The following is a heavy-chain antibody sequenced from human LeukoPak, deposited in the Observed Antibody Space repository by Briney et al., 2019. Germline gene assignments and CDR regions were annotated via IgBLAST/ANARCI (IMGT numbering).Heavy chain of an antibody. Sequence: SETLSLICTVSGGSIRSYYWSWIRQPPGKGLEWIGYIYYSGSTKYNPSLKSRVTISVDTSKNQFSLKLSSVTAADTAVYYCARDGRDGYNDFDYWGQGTLVTVSS. CDR3: ARDGRDGYNDFDY. CDR2: IYYSGST. V-gene: IGHV4-59*01. CDR1: GGSIRSYY. J-gene: IGHJ4*02. D-gene: IGHD5-24*01.